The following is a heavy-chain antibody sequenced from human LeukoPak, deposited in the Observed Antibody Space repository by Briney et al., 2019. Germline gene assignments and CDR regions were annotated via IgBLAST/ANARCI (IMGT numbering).Heavy chain of an antibody. CDR3: ARWFGEPPNFDY. Sequence: GGSLRLSCAASGFTFSSYAVSWVRQASGKGLEWVSAISGSGGDTFYADSVKGWFSISRDNSENRVFLQMNSLRAEDTAMYYCARWFGEPPNFDYWGQGTLVTVSS. J-gene: IGHJ4*02. CDR2: ISGSGGDT. CDR1: GFTFSSYA. V-gene: IGHV3-23*01. D-gene: IGHD3-10*01.